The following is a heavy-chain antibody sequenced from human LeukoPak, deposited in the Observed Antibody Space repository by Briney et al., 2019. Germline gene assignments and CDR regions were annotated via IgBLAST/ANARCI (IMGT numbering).Heavy chain of an antibody. J-gene: IGHJ6*03. D-gene: IGHD6-19*01. V-gene: IGHV3-21*01. Sequence: GGSLRLSCAASGFTFSTYSMYWVRQAPGKGLEWVSCISNSSSYIYYADSVKGRFTISRDNAKNSLYLQMNSLRAEDTAVYYCARDLAGPIYYYYYYMDVWGKGTTVTVSS. CDR2: ISNSSSYI. CDR3: ARDLAGPIYYYYYYMDV. CDR1: GFTFSTYS.